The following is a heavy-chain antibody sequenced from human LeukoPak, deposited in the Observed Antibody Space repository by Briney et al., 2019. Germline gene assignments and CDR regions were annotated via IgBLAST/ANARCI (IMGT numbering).Heavy chain of an antibody. D-gene: IGHD1-26*01. CDR1: GFTFSSYA. V-gene: IGHV3-30*04. CDR2: ISYDGSNK. Sequence: GGSLRLSCAASGFTFSSYAMHWVRQAPGKGLEWVAAISYDGSNKYSADSVKGRFTISRDNAKNTLYLQMNSLRAEDTAVYYCARDQTKWEPLRRRDYYYMDVWGKGTTVTVSS. J-gene: IGHJ6*03. CDR3: ARDQTKWEPLRRRDYYYMDV.